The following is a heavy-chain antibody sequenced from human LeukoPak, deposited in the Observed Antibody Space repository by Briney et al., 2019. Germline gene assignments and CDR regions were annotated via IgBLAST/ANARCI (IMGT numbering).Heavy chain of an antibody. D-gene: IGHD6-13*01. V-gene: IGHV3-30*04. CDR1: GFTFSSYA. CDR3: ARDSVAARYKNSSSWYSHSDY. CDR2: ISYDGSNK. Sequence: GGPLRLSCAASGFTFSSYAMHWVRQAPGKGLEWVAVISYDGSNKYYADSVKGRFTISRDNSKNTLYLQMNSLRAEDTAVYYCARDSVAARYKNSSSWYSHSDYWGQGTLVTVSS. J-gene: IGHJ4*02.